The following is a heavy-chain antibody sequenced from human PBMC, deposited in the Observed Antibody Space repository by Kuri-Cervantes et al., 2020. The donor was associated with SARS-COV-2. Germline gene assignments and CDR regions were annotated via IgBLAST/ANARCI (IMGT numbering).Heavy chain of an antibody. Sequence: SETLSLTCTVSGGSISSYYWSWIRQPPGKGLEWIGSVFHGGKTYYNPSLMSRITISVDKSKNQFSLKVTSVTAADTAVYHCARGSGTGSGAFDFWGHGTMVTVSS. J-gene: IGHJ3*01. CDR1: GGSISSYY. D-gene: IGHD3-10*01. CDR3: ARGSGTGSGAFDF. CDR2: VFHGGKT. V-gene: IGHV4-59*04.